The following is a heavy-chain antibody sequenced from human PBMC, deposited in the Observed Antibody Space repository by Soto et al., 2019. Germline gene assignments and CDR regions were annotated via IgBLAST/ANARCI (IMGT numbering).Heavy chain of an antibody. V-gene: IGHV3-48*01. CDR1: GFTFSSYS. CDR3: ARRTYYYYYMDV. CDR2: ISSSSSTI. Sequence: VQLVESGGGLVQPGGSLRLSCAASGFTFSSYSMNWVRQAPGKGLEWVSYISSSSSTIYYADSVKGRFTISRDNVKNSLYLQMNSLRAEDTAVYFCARRTYYYYYMDVWGKGTTVTVSS. J-gene: IGHJ6*03.